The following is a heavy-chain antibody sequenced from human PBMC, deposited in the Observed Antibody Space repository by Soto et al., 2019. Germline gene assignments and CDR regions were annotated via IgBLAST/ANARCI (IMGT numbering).Heavy chain of an antibody. D-gene: IGHD7-27*01. V-gene: IGHV1-3*01. J-gene: IGHJ4*02. CDR1: GYTFSSYA. CDR3: ARDTGDGTFDF. CDR2: INAGYGNT. Sequence: GASVKVSCKASGYTFSSYAMHWVRQVPGQRLEWMGWINAGYGNTKSSQKFQDRVTISRDTSASTDYMELTSLRSEDTAVYYCARDTGDGTFDFWGQGTLVTVSS.